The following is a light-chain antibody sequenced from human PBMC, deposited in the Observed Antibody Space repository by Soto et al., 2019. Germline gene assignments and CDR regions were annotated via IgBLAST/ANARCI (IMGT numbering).Light chain of an antibody. J-gene: IGKJ1*01. CDR2: DAS. CDR3: QQYNSFSWT. Sequence: DIQMTQSPSTLSASVGDSVTITCRASQSISTWLAWYQQKPGKAPKLLIYDASSLEGGVPSRFSGSGPGTEFTLTISGLQPDDFATYYCQQYNSFSWTFGQGTKVDIK. V-gene: IGKV1-5*01. CDR1: QSISTW.